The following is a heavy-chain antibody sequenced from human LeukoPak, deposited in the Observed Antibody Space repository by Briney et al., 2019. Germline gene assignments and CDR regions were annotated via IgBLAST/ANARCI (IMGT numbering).Heavy chain of an antibody. V-gene: IGHV4-39*01. J-gene: IGHJ1*01. CDR3: ARHSRYGDEPFQH. CDR1: GVSISSSSYY. CDR2: IYYSGST. Sequence: PSETLSLTCTVSGVSISSSSYYWGWIRQPPGRGLEWIGSIYYSGSTYYNPSLKSRVTISVDTSENQFSLKLSSVTAADTAVYYCARHSRYGDEPFQHWGQGTLVTVSS. D-gene: IGHD4-17*01.